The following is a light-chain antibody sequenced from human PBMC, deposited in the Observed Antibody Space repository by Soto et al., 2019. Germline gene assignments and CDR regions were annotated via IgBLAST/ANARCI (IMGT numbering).Light chain of an antibody. V-gene: IGLV1-47*01. CDR2: KDT. CDR3: SAWDDSLRAWV. CDR1: SSNIGGRS. Sequence: QLVLTQPPSASGTPGQRVTISCSGGSSNIGGRSVHWFQQLPGTAPKLLIYKDTQRPSGVPDRFSGSKSGPSASLAISGLRSDDEADYYCSAWDDSLRAWVFGGGTKLTVL. J-gene: IGLJ3*02.